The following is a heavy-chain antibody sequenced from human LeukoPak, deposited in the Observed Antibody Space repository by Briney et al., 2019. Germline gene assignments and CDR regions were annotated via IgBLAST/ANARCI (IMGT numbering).Heavy chain of an antibody. CDR2: IYTSGSI. V-gene: IGHV4-4*07. J-gene: IGHJ6*03. D-gene: IGHD3-10*01. CDR1: GGSISSYY. Sequence: SETLSLTCTVSGGSISSYYWSWIRQPAGKGLEWIGRIYTSGSITYNPSLKSRVSMSVDTSKTQFSLRLSSVTAADTAVYYCAREDSGSYYNYYYFYMDVWGKGTTVTISS. CDR3: AREDSGSYYNYYYFYMDV.